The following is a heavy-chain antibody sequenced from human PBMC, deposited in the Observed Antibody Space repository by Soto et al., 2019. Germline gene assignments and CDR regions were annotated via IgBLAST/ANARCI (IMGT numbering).Heavy chain of an antibody. J-gene: IGHJ6*02. V-gene: IGHV3-30*18. Sequence: QVQLVESGGGVVQPGRSLRLSCAASGFTFSSYGMHWVRQAPGKGLERVAVISYDGSNKYYADSVKGRFTISRDNSKNTLYLQMNSLRAEDTAVYYCAKDPAAAGYYYYYGMDVWGQGTTVTVSS. CDR1: GFTFSSYG. CDR2: ISYDGSNK. D-gene: IGHD6-13*01. CDR3: AKDPAAAGYYYYYGMDV.